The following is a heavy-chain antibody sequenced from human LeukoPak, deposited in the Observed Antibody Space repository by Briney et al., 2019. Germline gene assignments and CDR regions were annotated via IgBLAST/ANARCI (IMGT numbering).Heavy chain of an antibody. CDR1: GYTFTSYG. J-gene: IGHJ5*02. Sequence: ASVNVSCKASGYTFTSYGISWVRQAPGQGLEWMGWISAYNGNTNYAQKLQGRVTMTTDTSTSTAYMELRSLRSDDTAVYYCARVPHPNIVVVPAADNWFDPWGQGTLVTVSS. CDR3: ARVPHPNIVVVPAADNWFDP. D-gene: IGHD2-2*01. CDR2: ISAYNGNT. V-gene: IGHV1-18*01.